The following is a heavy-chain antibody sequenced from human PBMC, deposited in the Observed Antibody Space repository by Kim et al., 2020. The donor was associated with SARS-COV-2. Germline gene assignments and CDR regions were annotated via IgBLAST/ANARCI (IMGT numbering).Heavy chain of an antibody. J-gene: IGHJ6*02. D-gene: IGHD2-8*02. CDR3: ARGLLGPLYGMDV. Sequence: YTPSLKSRVTISVDTSKNQFSLKLSSVTAADTAVYYCARGLLGPLYGMDVWGQGTTVTVSS. V-gene: IGHV4-39*07.